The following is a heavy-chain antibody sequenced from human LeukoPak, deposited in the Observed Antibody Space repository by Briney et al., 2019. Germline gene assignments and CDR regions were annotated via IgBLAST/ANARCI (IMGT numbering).Heavy chain of an antibody. D-gene: IGHD6-13*01. CDR1: GFTFSSYS. V-gene: IGHV3-21*01. CDR3: ARDKIPSAGTPRGFDP. CDR2: ISSTSSYI. Sequence: GGSLRLSCAASGFTFSSYSMNWVRQAPGKGLERVSSISSTSSYIYYAASVKGRFTISRDNAKSSLYLQMNSLRAEDTAVYYCARDKIPSAGTPRGFDPWGQGTLVTVSS. J-gene: IGHJ5*02.